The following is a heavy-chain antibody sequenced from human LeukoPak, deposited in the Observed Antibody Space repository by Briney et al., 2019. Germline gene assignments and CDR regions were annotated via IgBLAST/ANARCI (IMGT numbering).Heavy chain of an antibody. J-gene: IGHJ4*02. CDR3: ARGAYGDPTSFDY. Sequence: SETLSLTCTVSGGSISTYYWSWIRQPPGKGLEWIGYIHYSGSIKYNPSLKSRVTISVDSSKNQFSLKLSSVTAADTAVYYCARGAYGDPTSFDYWGQGTLVTVSS. CDR2: IHYSGSI. V-gene: IGHV4-59*01. CDR1: GGSISTYY. D-gene: IGHD4-17*01.